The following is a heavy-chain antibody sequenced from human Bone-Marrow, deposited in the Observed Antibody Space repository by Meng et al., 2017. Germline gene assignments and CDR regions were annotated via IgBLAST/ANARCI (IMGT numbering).Heavy chain of an antibody. V-gene: IGHV1-18*04. CDR3: ARQAGHPNKYDYVWGSYRNPRTDFDY. CDR1: GYTFTSYV. J-gene: IGHJ4*02. CDR2: ISAYNGNT. D-gene: IGHD3-16*02. Sequence: ASVKVSCKASGYTFTSYVISWVRQAPGQGLEWMGWISAYNGNTNYAQKLQGRVTMTTDTSTSTAYMELRSLRSDDTAVYSCARQAGHPNKYDYVWGSYRNPRTDFDYWGQGTLVTVSS.